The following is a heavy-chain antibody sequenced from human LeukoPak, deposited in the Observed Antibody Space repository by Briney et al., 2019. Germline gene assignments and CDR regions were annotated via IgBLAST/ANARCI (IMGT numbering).Heavy chain of an antibody. Sequence: GSLRLSCAASGFTVSSNFMSWVRQAPGKGLEWVSLIYSTGNTFYADSVKGRFTISRDNSKNTLYLQMNSLRAEDTAVYYCARAPSVVTAIPYYYYMDVWGKGTTVTVS. D-gene: IGHD2-21*02. V-gene: IGHV3-53*01. CDR1: GFTVSSNF. J-gene: IGHJ6*03. CDR3: ARAPSVVTAIPYYYYMDV. CDR2: IYSTGNT.